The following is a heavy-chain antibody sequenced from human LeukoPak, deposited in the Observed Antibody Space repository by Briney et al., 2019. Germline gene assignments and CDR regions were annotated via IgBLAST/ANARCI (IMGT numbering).Heavy chain of an antibody. J-gene: IGHJ6*03. D-gene: IGHD6-19*01. CDR2: ISGSGGST. Sequence: GGSLRLSCAASGFTFSNAWMSWVRQAPGKGLEWVSAISGSGGSTYYADSVKGRFTVSRDNSRNTLYLQMNFLRAEDTALYYCAKDPWGSSGYYYYYYMDVWGKGTTVTVSS. V-gene: IGHV3-23*01. CDR3: AKDPWGSSGYYYYYYMDV. CDR1: GFTFSNAW.